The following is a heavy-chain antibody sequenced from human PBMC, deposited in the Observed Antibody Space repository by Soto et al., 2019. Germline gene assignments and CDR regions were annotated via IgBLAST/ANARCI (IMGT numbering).Heavy chain of an antibody. V-gene: IGHV1-69*02. D-gene: IGHD6-19*01. J-gene: IGHJ5*02. CDR2: IIPILGIA. CDR1: GGTFSSYT. CDR3: AGAVAGTWWFDP. Sequence: GASVKVSCKASGGTFSSYTISWVRQAPGQGLEWMGRIIPILGIANYAQKFQGRVTMTTDTSTSTAYMELRSLRSDDTAVYYCAGAVAGTWWFDPWGQGTLVTVSS.